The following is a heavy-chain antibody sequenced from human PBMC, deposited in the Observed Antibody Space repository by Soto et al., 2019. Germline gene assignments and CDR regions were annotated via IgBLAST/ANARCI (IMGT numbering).Heavy chain of an antibody. Sequence: GGSLRLSCAASGFTFSSYWMSWVRQAPGKGLEWVANIKQDGSEKYYVDSVKGRFTISRDNAKNSLYLQMNSLRAEDTAVYYCARDQGTSRGYSGYDYDTYYYYYMDVWGKGTTVTVSS. CDR2: IKQDGSEK. D-gene: IGHD5-12*01. CDR3: ARDQGTSRGYSGYDYDTYYYYYMDV. CDR1: GFTFSSYW. V-gene: IGHV3-7*01. J-gene: IGHJ6*03.